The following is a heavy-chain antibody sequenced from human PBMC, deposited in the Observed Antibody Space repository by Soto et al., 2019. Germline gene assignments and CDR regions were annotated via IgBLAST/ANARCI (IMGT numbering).Heavy chain of an antibody. Sequence: PGGSLRLSCAASGFTFSSYGMHWVRQAPGKGLEWVAVIWYDGSNKYYADSVKGRLTISRDNSKNTLYLQMNSLRAEDTAVYYCARVRVNSGSIDAFDIWGQGTMVTVSS. CDR3: ARVRVNSGSIDAFDI. CDR1: GFTFSSYG. V-gene: IGHV3-33*01. D-gene: IGHD1-26*01. J-gene: IGHJ3*02. CDR2: IWYDGSNK.